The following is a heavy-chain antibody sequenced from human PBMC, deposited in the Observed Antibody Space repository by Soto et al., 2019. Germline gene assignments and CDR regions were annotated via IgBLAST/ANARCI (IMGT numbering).Heavy chain of an antibody. CDR3: ARHDSRSGYSPDY. D-gene: IGHD3-3*01. CDR2: IYYSGGP. J-gene: IGHJ4*02. Sequence: QLQLQESGPGLVRPSETLSLTCTVSGGSISSSYYYWGWIRQPPGKGLEWIGYIYYSGGPYYNPSLKSRVTISVDTSKNQFSLRLSSVTAADTAVYSCARHDSRSGYSPDYWGQGTLVTVSS. CDR1: GGSISSSYYY. V-gene: IGHV4-39*01.